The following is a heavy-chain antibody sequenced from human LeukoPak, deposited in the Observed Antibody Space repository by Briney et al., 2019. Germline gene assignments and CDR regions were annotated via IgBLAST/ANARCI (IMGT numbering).Heavy chain of an antibody. CDR3: AFRPLGDCSSSTCYAFDY. CDR1: GFTFSYYS. CDR2: ISSSGSTT. V-gene: IGHV3-48*02. D-gene: IGHD2-2*01. J-gene: IGHJ4*02. Sequence: GGSLRLSCAVSGFTFSYYSTNWVRQAPGKGLEWVSYISSSGSTTYYADSVKGRFTVSRDNAKNSLYLQMNSLRDEDTAVYYCAFRPLGDCSSSTCYAFDYWGRGTPVTVSS.